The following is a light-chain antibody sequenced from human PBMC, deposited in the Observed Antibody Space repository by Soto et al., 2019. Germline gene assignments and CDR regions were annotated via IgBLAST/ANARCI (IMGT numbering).Light chain of an antibody. Sequence: DIQMTQSPSTLSASVGDRVTITCRASQSISSWLAWYQQKPGKAPKLLIYKASSLESGVASRFSGSGSGTEFTLTISSLQPDDFATYYCQQSFTVGPGTKVDIK. CDR2: KAS. J-gene: IGKJ3*01. CDR3: QQSFT. V-gene: IGKV1-5*03. CDR1: QSISSW.